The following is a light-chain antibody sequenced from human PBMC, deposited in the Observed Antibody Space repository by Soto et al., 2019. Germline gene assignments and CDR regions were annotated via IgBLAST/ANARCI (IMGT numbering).Light chain of an antibody. CDR1: QSVSSN. J-gene: IGKJ4*01. CDR2: GAS. CDR3: QQYNNWPLT. Sequence: EIVMTQSPATLSVSPGERATLSCRASQSVSSNLAWYQQKPGQAPRLLIYGASTRDTGIPARFSGRGSGTDFTLTISSLQSEDVAVYYCQQYNNWPLTFGGGTKVEIK. V-gene: IGKV3-15*01.